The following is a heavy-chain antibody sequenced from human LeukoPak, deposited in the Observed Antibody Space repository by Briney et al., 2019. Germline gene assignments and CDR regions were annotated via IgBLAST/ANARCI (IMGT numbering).Heavy chain of an antibody. Sequence: ASVKVSCKASGYTFTNYYMHWVRQAPGQGLEWMGIINPSGGTTTYAQKFQGRVTMTRDTSTTTVYMELSSLRYEDTAVYYCASSSHPQYYFDYWGQGTLVTVSS. D-gene: IGHD6-13*01. J-gene: IGHJ4*02. CDR3: ASSSHPQYYFDY. CDR2: INPSGGTT. V-gene: IGHV1-46*01. CDR1: GYTFTNYY.